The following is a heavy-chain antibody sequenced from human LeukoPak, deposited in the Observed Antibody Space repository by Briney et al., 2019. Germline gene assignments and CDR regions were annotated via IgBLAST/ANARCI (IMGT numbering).Heavy chain of an antibody. J-gene: IGHJ3*02. D-gene: IGHD4-17*01. CDR1: GGTFSSYA. V-gene: IGHV1-69*13. CDR3: ARSTMTTVTTHDAFDI. CDR2: IIPIFGTA. Sequence: SVKVSFKASGGTFSSYAISWVRQAPGQGLEWMGGIIPIFGTANYAQKFQGRVTITADESTSTGYMELSSLRSGDTAVYYCARSTMTTVTTHDAFDIWGQGTMVTVSS.